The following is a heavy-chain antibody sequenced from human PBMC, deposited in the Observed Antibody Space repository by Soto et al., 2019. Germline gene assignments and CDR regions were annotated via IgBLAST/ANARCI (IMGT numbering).Heavy chain of an antibody. CDR1: GYSFTSYW. CDR2: VHPGDSDT. D-gene: IGHD6-13*01. J-gene: IGHJ4*02. V-gene: IGHV5-51*01. Sequence: GESLKISCKASGYSFTSYWIGWVRQMPGKGLEWMGIVHPGDSDTRNNPSFQGQVTISADKSISTAYLQWSSLKASDTAMYFCARHGSGSSWSIVDYWGQGTLVTVSS. CDR3: ARHGSGSSWSIVDY.